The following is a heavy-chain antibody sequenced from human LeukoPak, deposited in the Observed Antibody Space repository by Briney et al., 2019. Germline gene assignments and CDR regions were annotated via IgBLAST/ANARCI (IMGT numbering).Heavy chain of an antibody. CDR3: ARGGPSGSHTAY. J-gene: IGHJ4*02. CDR2: INHSGST. V-gene: IGHV4-38-2*02. D-gene: IGHD1-26*01. Sequence: PSETLSLTCTVSGYSISSGYYWGWIRQPPGKRLEWIGSINHSGSTYYNPSLRSRVTISVDTSKNQFSLKLSSVTAADTAVYSCARGGPSGSHTAYWGQGTLVTVSS. CDR1: GYSISSGYY.